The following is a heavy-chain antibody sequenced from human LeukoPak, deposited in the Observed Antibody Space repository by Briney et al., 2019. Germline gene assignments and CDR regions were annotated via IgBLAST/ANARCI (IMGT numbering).Heavy chain of an antibody. CDR3: ARDLEQLDPHDAFDI. Sequence: GGSLRLSCAASGFTFSSYSMNWVRQAPGKGLEWVSSISSSSSYIYYADSVKGRFTISRDNAKNSLYLQMNSLRAEDTAVYYCARDLEQLDPHDAFDIWGQGTMVTVSS. CDR2: ISSSSSYI. V-gene: IGHV3-21*01. D-gene: IGHD6-13*01. J-gene: IGHJ3*02. CDR1: GFTFSSYS.